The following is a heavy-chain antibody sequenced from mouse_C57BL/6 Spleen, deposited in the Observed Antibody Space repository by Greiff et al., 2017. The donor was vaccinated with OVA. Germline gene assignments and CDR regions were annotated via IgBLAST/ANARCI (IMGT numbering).Heavy chain of an antibody. J-gene: IGHJ2*01. CDR3: TRLGIPY. Sequence: VKLVESGAELVRPGASVTLSCKASGYTFTDYEMHWVKQTPVHGLEWIGAIDPETGGTAYNQKFKGKAILTADKSSSTAYMELRSLTSEDSAVYYCTRLGIPYWGQGTTLTVSS. CDR1: GYTFTDYE. CDR2: IDPETGGT. V-gene: IGHV1-15*01.